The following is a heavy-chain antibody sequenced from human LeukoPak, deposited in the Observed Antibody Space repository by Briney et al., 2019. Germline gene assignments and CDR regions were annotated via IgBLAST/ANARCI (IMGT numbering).Heavy chain of an antibody. CDR1: GFTFSSYA. V-gene: IGHV3-23*01. Sequence: PGGSLRLSCAASGFTFSSYAMSWVRQAPGKGLEWVSAISGSGGSTYYADSVKGRFTISRDNSKNPLYLQMNSLRAEDTAVYYCAKDDSWQVRGGDDWFDPWGQGTLVTVSS. D-gene: IGHD6-19*01. CDR3: AKDDSWQVRGGDDWFDP. J-gene: IGHJ5*02. CDR2: ISGSGGST.